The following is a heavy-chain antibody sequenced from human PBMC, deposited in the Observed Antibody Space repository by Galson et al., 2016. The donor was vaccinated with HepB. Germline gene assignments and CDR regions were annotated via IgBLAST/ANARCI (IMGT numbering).Heavy chain of an antibody. CDR2: ISSDGSNE. Sequence: SLRLSCAASGYIFRTYPMHWVRQAPGKGLEWVVVISSDGSNEWYADSVKGRFTISRDNSQNTLSLQMSSLRPEDTAAYYCAREAERWNYLDYWGQGALVTVSS. D-gene: IGHD5-24*01. J-gene: IGHJ4*02. CDR3: AREAERWNYLDY. V-gene: IGHV3-30*04. CDR1: GYIFRTYP.